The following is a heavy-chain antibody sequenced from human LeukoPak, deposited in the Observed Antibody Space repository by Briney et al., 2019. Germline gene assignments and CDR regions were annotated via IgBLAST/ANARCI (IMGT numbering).Heavy chain of an antibody. J-gene: IGHJ6*03. CDR3: ARLTMVRGDTTDANYYYYMDV. CDR1: GFTFSSYW. V-gene: IGHV3-74*01. CDR2: INSDGSST. D-gene: IGHD3-10*01. Sequence: GGSLRLSCAASGFTFSSYWMHWVRHAPGKGLVWVSRINSDGSSTSYADSVKGRFTISRDNAKNTLYLQMNSLRAEDTAVYYCARLTMVRGDTTDANYYYYMDVWGKGTTVTISS.